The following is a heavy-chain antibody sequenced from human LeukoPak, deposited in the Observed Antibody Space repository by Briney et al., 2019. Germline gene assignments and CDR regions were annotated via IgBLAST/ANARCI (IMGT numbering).Heavy chain of an antibody. CDR1: GYTFTSYY. V-gene: IGHV1-46*01. J-gene: IGHJ4*02. Sequence: ASVKVSCKASGYTFTSYYMHWVRQAPGQGLEWMGIINPSGGSTSYAQKFQGRVTMTRDTSTSTVYMELNSLTTDDTAVYYCAKSQSPIVTSADYWGQGTLVTVSS. CDR3: AKSQSPIVTSADY. D-gene: IGHD3-9*01. CDR2: INPSGGST.